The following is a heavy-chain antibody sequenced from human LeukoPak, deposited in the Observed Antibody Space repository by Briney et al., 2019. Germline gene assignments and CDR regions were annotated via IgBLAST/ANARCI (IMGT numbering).Heavy chain of an antibody. CDR3: ARGFGYCSGGSCYSSIDWFDP. D-gene: IGHD2-15*01. J-gene: IGHJ5*02. V-gene: IGHV4-34*01. CDR2: INHSGST. CDR1: GGSFRGYY. Sequence: SETLSLTCAVYGGSFRGYYWSWIRQPPGKGLEWIGEINHSGSTNYNPSLKSRVTISVDTSKNQFSLKLSSVTAADTAVYYCARGFGYCSGGSCYSSIDWFDPWGQGTLVTVSS.